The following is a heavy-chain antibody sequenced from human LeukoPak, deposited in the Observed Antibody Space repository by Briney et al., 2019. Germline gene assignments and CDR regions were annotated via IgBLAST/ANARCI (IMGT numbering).Heavy chain of an antibody. J-gene: IGHJ4*02. CDR2: INPSGGST. Sequence: ASVTVSFTASVYTFTGYYMHWVRQAPGQGLEWMGIINPSGGSTSYAQKFQGRVTMTRDTSTSTVYMELSSLRSEDTAVYYCARALGVLRYFDWLPDYWGQGTLVTVSS. CDR3: ARALGVLRYFDWLPDY. CDR1: VYTFTGYY. D-gene: IGHD3-9*01. V-gene: IGHV1-46*01.